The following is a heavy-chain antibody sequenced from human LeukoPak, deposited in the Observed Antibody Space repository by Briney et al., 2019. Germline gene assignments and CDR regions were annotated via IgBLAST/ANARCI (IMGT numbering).Heavy chain of an antibody. V-gene: IGHV3-30*02. D-gene: IGHD1-1*01. CDR2: IWYDGSNK. Sequence: GGSLRLSCATSGFTFRSHAMHWVRQSPGKGLEWVAQIWYDGSNKYYADSVKGRFTISRDNSKNTLYLQMNSLRAEDTAVYYCAKEPQKNDYYYGMDVWGQGTTVTVSS. CDR1: GFTFRSHA. J-gene: IGHJ6*02. CDR3: AKEPQKNDYYYGMDV.